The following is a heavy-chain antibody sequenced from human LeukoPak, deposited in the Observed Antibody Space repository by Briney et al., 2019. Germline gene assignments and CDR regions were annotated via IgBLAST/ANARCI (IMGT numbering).Heavy chain of an antibody. J-gene: IGHJ4*02. CDR1: GFTFSSYG. CDR2: ISYDGSNK. Sequence: GGSLRLSCAASGFTFSSYGMHWVRQAPGKGLEWVAVISYDGSNKYYADSVKGRFTISRDNSKNTLYLQMNSLRAEDTAVYYCARGIDYWGQGTLVTVSS. CDR3: ARGIDY. V-gene: IGHV3-30*03.